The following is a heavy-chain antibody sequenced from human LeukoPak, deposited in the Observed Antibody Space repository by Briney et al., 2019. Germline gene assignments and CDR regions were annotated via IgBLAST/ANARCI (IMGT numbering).Heavy chain of an antibody. V-gene: IGHV1-2*02. D-gene: IGHD6-19*01. CDR3: ARDGYSSGWHTDFDY. CDR2: INPNSGGT. J-gene: IGHJ4*02. CDR1: GYTFTGYY. Sequence: ASVKVSCKASGYTFTGYYMHWVRQAPGQGLEWMGWINPNSGGTNYAQKFQGRATMTRDTSISTAYMELSRLRSDDTAVYYCARDGYSSGWHTDFDYWGQGTLVTVSS.